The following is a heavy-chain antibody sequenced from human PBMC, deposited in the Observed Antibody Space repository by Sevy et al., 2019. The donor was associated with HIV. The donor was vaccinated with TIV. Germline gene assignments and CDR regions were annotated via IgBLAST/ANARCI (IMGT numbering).Heavy chain of an antibody. D-gene: IGHD3-22*01. CDR1: GFIFSNYN. V-gene: IGHV3-21*01. CDR2: ISSSSSYI. Sequence: GGSLRLSCAASGFIFSNYNMNWVRQAPGKGLEWVSSISSSSSYIYYADSVKGRFTISRDNAKNSLYLQMNNLRAEDTAVYYSAGENYYDSTAYLFEYWGQGTLVTISS. J-gene: IGHJ4*02. CDR3: AGENYYDSTAYLFEY.